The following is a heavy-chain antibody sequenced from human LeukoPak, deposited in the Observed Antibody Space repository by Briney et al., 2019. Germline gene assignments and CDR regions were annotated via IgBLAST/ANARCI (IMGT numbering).Heavy chain of an antibody. CDR1: GYTFTDYY. J-gene: IGHJ5*02. Sequence: GASVKVSCKASGYTFTDYYMHWVRQVPGQGLEWMGWINLKTGGTSYPQKFQGRVTMTRDPSISTTYMELNWLTSDDTAVYYCARGYGSSSWYLNWFDPWGQGTLVTVSS. CDR3: ARGYGSSSWYLNWFDP. D-gene: IGHD6-13*01. CDR2: INLKTGGT. V-gene: IGHV1-2*02.